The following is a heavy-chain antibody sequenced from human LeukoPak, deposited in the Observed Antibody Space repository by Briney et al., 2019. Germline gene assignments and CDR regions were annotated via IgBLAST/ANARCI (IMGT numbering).Heavy chain of an antibody. CDR3: ARVAQEYCSGTNCYTGSFDY. CDR2: ISRSSSNI. D-gene: IGHD2-2*02. V-gene: IGHV3-48*01. CDR1: GFTFSNYA. J-gene: IGHJ4*02. Sequence: GGSLRLSCTASGFTFSNYAMNWVRQAPGKGLEWVPYISRSSSNIYYANSVKGRFTISRDNGESSLFLQMNSLRAEDTAVYYCARVAQEYCSGTNCYTGSFDYWGRGILVTVSS.